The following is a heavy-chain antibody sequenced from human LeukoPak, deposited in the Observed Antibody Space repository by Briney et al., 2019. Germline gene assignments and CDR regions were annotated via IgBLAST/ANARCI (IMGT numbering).Heavy chain of an antibody. CDR1: GFTFSDYY. CDR2: ISSSGSTI. D-gene: IGHD2/OR15-2a*01. V-gene: IGHV3-11*04. J-gene: IGHJ4*02. CDR3: ARDRDRGTTAPTFHY. Sequence: GGSLRLSCAASGFTFSDYYMSWIRQAPGKGLEWVSYISSSGSTIYYADSVKGRFTISRDNAKNSLYLQMNSLRAEDTAVYYCARDRDRGTTAPTFHYWGQGTLVTVSS.